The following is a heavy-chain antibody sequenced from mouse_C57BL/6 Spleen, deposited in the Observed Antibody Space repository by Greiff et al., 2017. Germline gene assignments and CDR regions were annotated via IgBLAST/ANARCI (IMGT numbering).Heavy chain of an antibody. D-gene: IGHD2-2*01. CDR1: GFSLSTFGMG. Sequence: QVTLKVCGPGILQPSQTLSLTCSFSGFSLSTFGMGVGWIRQPSGKGLEWLAHIWWDDDKYYNPALKSRLPISKDTSKNQVFLKIANVDPADTATDDCAGTHGYDGVAYWGQGTLVTVSA. CDR2: IWWDDDK. V-gene: IGHV8-8*01. J-gene: IGHJ3*01. CDR3: AGTHGYDGVAY.